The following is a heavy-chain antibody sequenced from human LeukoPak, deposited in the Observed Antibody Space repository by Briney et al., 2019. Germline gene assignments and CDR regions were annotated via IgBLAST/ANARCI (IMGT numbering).Heavy chain of an antibody. CDR3: AKDPYYYDSSGYKDY. D-gene: IGHD3-22*01. V-gene: IGHV3-23*01. CDR2: ISGSGGST. Sequence: GGSLRLSCAASGFAFSSYGMSWVRQAPGKGLEWVSAISGSGGSTYYADSVKGRFTISRDNSKNTLYLQMNSLRAEDTAVYYCAKDPYYYDSSGYKDYWGQEPWSPSPQ. CDR1: GFAFSSYG. J-gene: IGHJ4*01.